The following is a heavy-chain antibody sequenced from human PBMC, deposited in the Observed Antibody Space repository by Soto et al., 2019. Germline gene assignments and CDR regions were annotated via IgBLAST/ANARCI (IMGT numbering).Heavy chain of an antibody. Sequence: PGGSLRLSCAASGFTFSSYSMNWVRQAPGKGLEWVSSISSSSSYIYYADSVKGRFTISRDNAKNSLYLQMNSLRAEDTAVYYCARGDKYCSGGSCFDMDVWGKGTTVTVS. CDR1: GFTFSSYS. CDR2: ISSSSSYI. V-gene: IGHV3-21*01. J-gene: IGHJ6*03. CDR3: ARGDKYCSGGSCFDMDV. D-gene: IGHD2-15*01.